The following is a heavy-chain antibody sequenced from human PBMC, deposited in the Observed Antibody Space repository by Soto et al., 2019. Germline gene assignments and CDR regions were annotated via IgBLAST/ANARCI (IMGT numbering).Heavy chain of an antibody. J-gene: IGHJ5*02. CDR1: GYTFTSYA. CDR2: INAGNGNT. CDR3: ARDYDYYGSGSTPGTFEP. V-gene: IGHV1-3*01. Sequence: ASVKVSCKASGYTFTSYAMHWVRQAPGQRLEWMGWINAGNGNTKYSQKFQGRVTITRDTSASTAYMELSSLRSEDTAVYYCARDYDYYGSGSTPGTFEPWGQGTLVTVSS. D-gene: IGHD3-10*01.